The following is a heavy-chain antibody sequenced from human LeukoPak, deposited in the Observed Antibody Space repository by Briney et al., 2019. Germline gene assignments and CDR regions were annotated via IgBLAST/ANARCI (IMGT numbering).Heavy chain of an antibody. Sequence: SETLSLTCTVSGGSISSYYWSWIRQPPGKGLEWIGYIYYSGSTNYNPSLKSRVTISVDTSKNQFSLKLSSVTAADTAVYYCARGRIFGVVDDAFDIWGQGTMVTVSS. CDR3: ARGRIFGVVDDAFDI. D-gene: IGHD3-3*02. J-gene: IGHJ3*02. CDR1: GGSISSYY. V-gene: IGHV4-59*01. CDR2: IYYSGST.